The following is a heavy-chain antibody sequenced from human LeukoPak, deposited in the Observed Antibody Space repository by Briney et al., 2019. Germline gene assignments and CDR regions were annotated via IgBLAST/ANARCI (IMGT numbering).Heavy chain of an antibody. CDR2: IYYSGRT. Sequence: SETLSLTCTVSGGSISSSSYYWGWIRQPPGKGLEWIGSIYYSGRTYYNPSLKSRVTISVDTSKNQFSLKLSSVTAADTAVYYCARHARVVTRQGYYYYYMDVWGKGTTVTVSS. CDR1: GGSISSSSYY. D-gene: IGHD2/OR15-2a*01. J-gene: IGHJ6*03. V-gene: IGHV4-39*01. CDR3: ARHARVVTRQGYYYYYMDV.